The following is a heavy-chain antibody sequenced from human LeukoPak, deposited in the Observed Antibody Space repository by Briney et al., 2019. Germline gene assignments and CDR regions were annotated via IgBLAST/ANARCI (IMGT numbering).Heavy chain of an antibody. CDR2: INPNSGGT. D-gene: IGHD1-26*01. CDR3: ATKVRYSGSYSSSFYFDY. CDR1: GYTFTGYY. J-gene: IGHJ4*02. Sequence: ASVKVSCKASGYTFTGYYMHWVRQAPGQGLEWMGWINPNSGGTNYAQKFQGRVTMTEDTSTDTAYMELSSLRSEDTAVYYCATKVRYSGSYSSSFYFDYWGQGTLVTVSS. V-gene: IGHV1-2*02.